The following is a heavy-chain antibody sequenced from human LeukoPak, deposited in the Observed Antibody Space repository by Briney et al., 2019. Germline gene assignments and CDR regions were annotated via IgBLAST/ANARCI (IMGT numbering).Heavy chain of an antibody. CDR3: TRGRWGSGYYYHFDY. CDR1: GITFGDYA. V-gene: IGHV3-49*04. D-gene: IGHD3-22*01. Sequence: GGSLRLSCTASGITFGDYAMSWVRQAPGQGLEWVGFIRSKAYGGTTEYAASVKGRFTISRDDSKSIAYLQMNSLKTEDTAVYYCTRGRWGSGYYYHFDYWGQGTLVTVSS. CDR2: IRSKAYGGTT. J-gene: IGHJ4*02.